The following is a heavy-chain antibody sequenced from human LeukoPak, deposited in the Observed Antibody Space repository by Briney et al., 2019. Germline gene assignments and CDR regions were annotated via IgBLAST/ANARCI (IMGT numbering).Heavy chain of an antibody. CDR1: GFTLSSYW. D-gene: IGHD1-14*01. CDR2: IKQDGSEK. CDR3: ARNQRRLDY. V-gene: IGHV3-7*01. Sequence: GGSLRLSCAASGFTLSSYWMSWVRQAPGKGLELVANIKQDGSEKYYVDSVKGRFTISRDNAKNSLYLQMNSLRAEDTAVYYCARNQRRLDYWGQGTLVTISS. J-gene: IGHJ4*02.